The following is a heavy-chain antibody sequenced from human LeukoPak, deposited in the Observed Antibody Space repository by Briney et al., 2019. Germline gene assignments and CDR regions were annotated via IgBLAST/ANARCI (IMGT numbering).Heavy chain of an antibody. CDR3: ASKKGGSSFEY. Sequence: ASVTVSCKASGYTFPSYGISWVRQPPGQGLEWMGWISAYNGNTNYAQKLQGKVTMTTDTSTSTAYMERRSLRSDDPAVYYCASKKGGSSFEYWGQGTLVTVSS. CDR2: ISAYNGNT. J-gene: IGHJ4*02. V-gene: IGHV1-18*01. D-gene: IGHD6-13*01. CDR1: GYTFPSYG.